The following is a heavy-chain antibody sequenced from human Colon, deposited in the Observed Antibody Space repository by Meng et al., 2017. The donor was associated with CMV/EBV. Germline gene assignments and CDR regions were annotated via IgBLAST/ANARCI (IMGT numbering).Heavy chain of an antibody. CDR2: TYSGDTRT. D-gene: IGHD1-26*01. CDR1: GFTLSNFA. V-gene: IGHV3-23*03. J-gene: IGHJ4*02. CDR3: ARHRGGSLDF. Sequence: GESLKISCATAGFTLSNFAMSWVRQTPGRGLKRVSVTYSGDTRTYYADSVKGRFTISRDESKNTVYLQMNSLRIEDTAIYYCARHRGGSLDFWGPGTLVTVSS.